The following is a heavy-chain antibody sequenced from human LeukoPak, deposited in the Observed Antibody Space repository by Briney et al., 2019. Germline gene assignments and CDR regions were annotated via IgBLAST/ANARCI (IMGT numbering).Heavy chain of an antibody. CDR2: ISTYGGST. CDR3: ARNRNEQYYYDSSGYQDH. CDR1: GYTFISYG. D-gene: IGHD3-22*01. J-gene: IGHJ4*02. V-gene: IGHV1-18*01. Sequence: GASVKVSCKASGYTFISYGVSWVRQAPGQGLEWMGWISTYGGSTNFAEKFQGRVTVTTDTSTSTVYMELRSLRSDDTAVYYCARNRNEQYYYDSSGYQDHWGQGTLVTVSS.